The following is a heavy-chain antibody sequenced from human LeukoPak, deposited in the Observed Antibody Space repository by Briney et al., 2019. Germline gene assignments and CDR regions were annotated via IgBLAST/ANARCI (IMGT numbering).Heavy chain of an antibody. CDR1: GFSLSTSGVG. V-gene: IGHV2-5*02. D-gene: IGHD5-24*01. J-gene: IGHJ3*02. CDR2: MYLDDDK. Sequence: SGPTLAKPPQPLTLTCTFSGFSLSTSGVGVGCIRQPPGKALEWLALMYLDDDKRYSPSLKSRLTITKDTSKNQVVLTMTNMDRVDTATYYCAHKMATISILGAFDIWGQGTMVTVSS. CDR3: AHKMATISILGAFDI.